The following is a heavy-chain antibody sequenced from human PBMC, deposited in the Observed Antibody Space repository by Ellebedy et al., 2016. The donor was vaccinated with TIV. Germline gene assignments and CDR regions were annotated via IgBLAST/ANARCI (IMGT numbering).Heavy chain of an antibody. Sequence: AASVKVSCKASGHTFTGYYMHWVRQAPGQGLEWMGWINPNSDGTNYAQKFQGRVTMTRDTSISTAYMELSRLRSDDTAVYYCARTRGYSGYDSYGMDVWGQGTTVTVSS. CDR3: ARTRGYSGYDSYGMDV. V-gene: IGHV1-2*02. CDR1: GHTFTGYY. CDR2: INPNSDGT. J-gene: IGHJ6*02. D-gene: IGHD5-12*01.